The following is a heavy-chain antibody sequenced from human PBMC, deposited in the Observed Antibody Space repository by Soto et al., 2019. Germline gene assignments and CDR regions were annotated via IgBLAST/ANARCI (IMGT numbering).Heavy chain of an antibody. J-gene: IGHJ6*02. Sequence: EVQLLESGGGLVQPGGSLRLSCAASGFTFSNYAMTWVRQAPGKGLEWVSGITGSGGSTYYADSVKGRFTISRDNPKNTLYMQMNSLRAEDTAVYYCAKYTVYDGMDVWGQGTTVTVSS. CDR2: ITGSGGST. V-gene: IGHV3-23*01. CDR1: GFTFSNYA. D-gene: IGHD2-2*02. CDR3: AKYTVYDGMDV.